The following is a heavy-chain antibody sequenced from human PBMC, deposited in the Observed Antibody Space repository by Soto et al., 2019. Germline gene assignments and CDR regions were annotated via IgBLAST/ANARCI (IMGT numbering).Heavy chain of an antibody. CDR2: IYKSATT. CDR3: ARGRYCLTGRCFPNWFDS. CDR1: GDSISTVDYF. Sequence: LSLTCSVSGDSISTVDYFWAWIRQPPGQALEYIGYIYKSATTYYNPSFESRVAISLDTSKSQFSLNVTSVTAADTAVYFCARGRYCLTGRCFPNWFDSWGQGTLVTVSS. D-gene: IGHD2-15*01. J-gene: IGHJ5*01. V-gene: IGHV4-30-4*01.